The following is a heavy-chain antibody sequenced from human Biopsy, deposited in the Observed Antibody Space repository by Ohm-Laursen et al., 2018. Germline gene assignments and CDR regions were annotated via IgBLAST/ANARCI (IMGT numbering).Heavy chain of an antibody. V-gene: IGHV4-38-2*01. Sequence: QTLSLTCAVSGYSISSGYYWGWIRQPPGKGLEWIGSIYHSGSTYYNPSLKSRVTISVDTSKNQFSLKLGSVTAADTAGYYCARGQALKSFDYWGQGTLVTVSS. J-gene: IGHJ4*02. CDR3: ARGQALKSFDY. CDR1: GYSISSGYY. CDR2: IYHSGST.